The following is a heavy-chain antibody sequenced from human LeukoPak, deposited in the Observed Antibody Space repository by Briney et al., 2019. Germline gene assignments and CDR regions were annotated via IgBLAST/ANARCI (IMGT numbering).Heavy chain of an antibody. CDR2: IYYSGST. Sequence: SETLSLTCTVSGGSISSYYWSWIRQPPGKGLEWIGYIYYSGSTNYNPSLKSRVTISVDTSKNQFSLKLSSVTAADTAVYYCAIISPAPPNYYDSSGWFDPWGQGTLVTVSS. J-gene: IGHJ5*02. D-gene: IGHD3-22*01. CDR1: GGSISSYY. CDR3: AIISPAPPNYYDSSGWFDP. V-gene: IGHV4-59*12.